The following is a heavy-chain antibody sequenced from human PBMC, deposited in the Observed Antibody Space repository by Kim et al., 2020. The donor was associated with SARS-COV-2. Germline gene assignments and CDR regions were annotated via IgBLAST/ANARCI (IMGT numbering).Heavy chain of an antibody. Sequence: SETLSLTCAVYGGSFSGYYWSWIRQPPGKGLEWIGEINHSGSTNYNPSLKSRVTISVDTSKNQFSLKLSSVTAADTAVYYCARAKLGKFMVRGVINDYWGQGTLVTVSS. V-gene: IGHV4-34*01. D-gene: IGHD3-10*01. CDR3: ARAKLGKFMVRGVINDY. CDR2: INHSGST. J-gene: IGHJ4*02. CDR1: GGSFSGYY.